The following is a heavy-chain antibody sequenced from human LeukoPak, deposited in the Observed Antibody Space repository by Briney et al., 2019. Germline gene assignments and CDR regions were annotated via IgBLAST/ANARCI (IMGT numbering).Heavy chain of an antibody. J-gene: IGHJ5*02. V-gene: IGHV3-7*01. CDR3: ANLISPGWFDP. CDR1: GFTFSKHW. Sequence: PGGSLRLSCAASGFTFSKHWMSWVRQAPGKGLEWVANIKQDGSEKYYVDSVKGRFTISRDNAKNSLYLQVNSLRAEDTAVYYCANLISPGWFDPWGQGILVTVSS. CDR2: IKQDGSEK.